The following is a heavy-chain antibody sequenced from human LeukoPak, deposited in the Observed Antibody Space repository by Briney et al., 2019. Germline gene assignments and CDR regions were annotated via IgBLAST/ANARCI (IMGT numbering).Heavy chain of an antibody. CDR3: ARVSPWGFFDY. CDR1: GFTFSDNY. Sequence: GGSLRLSCAASGFTFSDNYMSWIRQAPGKGLEWVSYISSSGSTIYYADSVKGRFTISRDNAKNSLYLQMNSLRAEDTAVYYCARVSPWGFFDYWGQGTLVTVSS. D-gene: IGHD7-27*01. J-gene: IGHJ4*02. V-gene: IGHV3-11*01. CDR2: ISSSGSTI.